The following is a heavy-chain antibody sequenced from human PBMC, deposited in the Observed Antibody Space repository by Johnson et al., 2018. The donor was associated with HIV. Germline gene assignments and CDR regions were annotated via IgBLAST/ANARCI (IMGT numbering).Heavy chain of an antibody. J-gene: IGHJ3*02. V-gene: IGHV3-15*01. CDR3: AQDGTLRAFDI. Sequence: VQLVESGGGLIQPGGSLRVSCAASGFTFSSYAMHWVRQAPGKGLEWVGRIKSKSDGGTTDYAAPVLGRFTISRDDSKNTLYLQMNSLKTEDTAVYYCAQDGTLRAFDIWGQGTMVTVSS. CDR1: GFTFSSYA. CDR2: IKSKSDGGTT.